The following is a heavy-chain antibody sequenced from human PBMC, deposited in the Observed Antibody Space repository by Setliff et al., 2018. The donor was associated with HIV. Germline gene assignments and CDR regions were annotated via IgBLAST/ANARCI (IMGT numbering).Heavy chain of an antibody. CDR3: ARAPRIFPEFNNPHPHFDH. D-gene: IGHD3-3*01. J-gene: IGHJ4*02. V-gene: IGHV1-2*02. CDR1: GYTFSSNY. Sequence: ASVKVSCKASGYTFSSNYMHWVRQAPGQGLEYMGWINSNSGGTNYAQKFQGRVTMTRDTSVSSAYMELSRVRSDDTAVYYCARAPRIFPEFNNPHPHFDHWGQGTLVTVSS. CDR2: INSNSGGT.